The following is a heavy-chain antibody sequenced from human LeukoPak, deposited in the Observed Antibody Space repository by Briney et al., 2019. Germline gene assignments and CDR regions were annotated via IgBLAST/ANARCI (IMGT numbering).Heavy chain of an antibody. J-gene: IGHJ4*02. V-gene: IGHV3-74*01. CDR3: ARSKYYYDSSGYFTYYFDY. Sequence: PGGTLRLSCAAPGFTFSSYWMHWVRQAPGKGLVWVSRINSDGSSTNYADSVKGRFTISRDNAKNTLYLQMNSLRAEDTAVYYCARSKYYYDSSGYFTYYFDYWGQGTLVTVSS. CDR1: GFTFSSYW. D-gene: IGHD3-22*01. CDR2: INSDGSST.